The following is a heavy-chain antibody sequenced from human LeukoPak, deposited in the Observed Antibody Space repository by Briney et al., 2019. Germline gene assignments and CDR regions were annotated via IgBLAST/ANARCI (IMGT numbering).Heavy chain of an antibody. V-gene: IGHV1-2*02. J-gene: IGHJ4*02. CDR3: ARDPGGSYSSPGGRDY. CDR1: GYTFTAYY. CDR2: ISPNSGGT. D-gene: IGHD1-26*01. Sequence: ASVKVSCKASGYTFTAYYIHWVRQAPGQGLEWMGWISPNSGGTNYAPKFQGRVTMTTDTSTSTAYMELRSLRSDDTAVYYCARDPGGSYSSPGGRDYWGQGTLVTVSS.